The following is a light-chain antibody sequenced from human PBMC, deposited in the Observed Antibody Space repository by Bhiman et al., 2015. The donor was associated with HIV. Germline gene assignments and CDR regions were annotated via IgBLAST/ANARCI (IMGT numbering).Light chain of an antibody. CDR1: GSDVGGYNH. V-gene: IGLV2-14*03. Sequence: QSALTQPASVSGSPGQSITISCTGTGSDVGGYNHVSWFQQHPGKAPKLMIYDVGNRPSGVSNRFSGSKSGNTASLTISGLQAEDEADYYCSSLTSSITYVFGTGTNVTVL. CDR2: DVG. J-gene: IGLJ1*01. CDR3: SSLTSSITYV.